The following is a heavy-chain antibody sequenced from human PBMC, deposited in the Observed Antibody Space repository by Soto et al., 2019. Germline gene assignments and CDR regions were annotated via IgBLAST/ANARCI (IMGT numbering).Heavy chain of an antibody. J-gene: IGHJ6*02. CDR3: ARARAYTSSWSWRDRGGRDFYGMDV. Sequence: SETLSLTCAVYGGSFSGYYWSWIRQPPGKXLEWSGESNHSGSTNYNPSLKRRVTISVDTSKNQFSLKLSSVSAADTAVYYCARARAYTSSWSWRDRGGRDFYGMDVWGQGTPVTVS. D-gene: IGHD6-13*01. CDR2: SNHSGST. CDR1: GGSFSGYY. V-gene: IGHV4-34*01.